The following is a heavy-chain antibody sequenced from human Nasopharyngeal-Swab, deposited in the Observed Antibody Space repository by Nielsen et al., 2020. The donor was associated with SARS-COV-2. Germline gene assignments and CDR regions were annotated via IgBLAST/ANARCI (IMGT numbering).Heavy chain of an antibody. CDR1: GFSFSTFW. V-gene: IGHV3-74*01. Sequence: GGSLRLSCAASGFSFSTFWMHWVRQVPGEGLVWVSRINTDGRRTNYAESVKGRFTISRDNAKNSLYLQMNSLRAEDTAVYYCARDPSSGWYPSYYYGMDVWGQGTTVTVSS. CDR3: ARDPSSGWYPSYYYGMDV. D-gene: IGHD6-19*01. CDR2: INTDGRRT. J-gene: IGHJ6*02.